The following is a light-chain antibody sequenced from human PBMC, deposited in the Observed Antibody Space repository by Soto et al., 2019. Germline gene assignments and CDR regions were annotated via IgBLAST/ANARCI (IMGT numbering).Light chain of an antibody. V-gene: IGKV1-27*01. Sequence: DIQMTQSPSSLSASVGDRVTITCRASQGIIDYVAWFQQKPGKARKLLIYAASTPQSGVPSRLSGRVSGTDFPLTIRSLQTEDLATYYCKKYNTAPQTFGQGTKVEPK. CDR3: KKYNTAPQT. J-gene: IGKJ1*01. CDR2: AAS. CDR1: QGIIDY.